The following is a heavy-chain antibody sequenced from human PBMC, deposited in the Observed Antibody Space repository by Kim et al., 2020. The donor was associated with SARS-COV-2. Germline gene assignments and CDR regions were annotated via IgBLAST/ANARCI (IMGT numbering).Heavy chain of an antibody. J-gene: IGHJ5*02. CDR1: GGSFSGYY. V-gene: IGHV4-34*01. D-gene: IGHD4-17*01. CDR3: ARGWPRLASGHNYGGNGGWFDP. CDR2: INHSGST. Sequence: SETLSLTCAVYGGSFSGYYWSWIRQPPGKGLEWIGEINHSGSTNYNPSLKSRVTISVDTSKNQFSLKLSSVTAADTAVYYCARGWPRLASGHNYGGNGGWFDPWGQGTLVTVSS.